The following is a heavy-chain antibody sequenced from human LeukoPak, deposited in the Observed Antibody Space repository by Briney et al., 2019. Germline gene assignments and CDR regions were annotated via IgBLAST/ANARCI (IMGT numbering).Heavy chain of an antibody. V-gene: IGHV3-21*01. J-gene: IGHJ4*02. D-gene: IGHD6-6*01. CDR1: GFTFSSYS. CDR3: ARASLYYHSESKRIAARRGNFDY. CDR2: ISSSSSYI. Sequence: PGGSLRLSCAASGFTFSSYSMNWVRQAPGKGLEWVSSISSSSSYIYYADSVKGRFTISRDNAKNSLYLQMNSLRAEDMAVYYCARASLYYHSESKRIAARRGNFDYWGQGTLVTVSS.